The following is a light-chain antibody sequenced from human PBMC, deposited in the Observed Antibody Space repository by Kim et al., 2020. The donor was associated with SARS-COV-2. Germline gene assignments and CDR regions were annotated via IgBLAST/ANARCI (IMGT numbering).Light chain of an antibody. J-gene: IGKJ5*01. CDR1: QSVSTY. CDR3: QQRGN. V-gene: IGKV3-11*01. Sequence: VVRQSPATLSLSPGDRATLSCRASQSVSTYFTWYHQKPGQVPRLLIYDASKRATGIPARFRGRGSGTAFTLTSGHIQPADFAVYYCQQRGNFGEGTRREIK. CDR2: DAS.